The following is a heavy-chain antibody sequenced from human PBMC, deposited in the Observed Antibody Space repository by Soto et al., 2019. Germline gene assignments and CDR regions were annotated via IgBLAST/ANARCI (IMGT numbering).Heavy chain of an antibody. CDR1: GYSISSGYY. CDR2: IYHSGST. D-gene: IGHD2-8*01. CDR3: ARAHCTNGVCYRGMDV. Sequence: SETLSLTCAVSGYSISSGYYWGWIRQPPGKGLEWIGSIYHSGSTYYNPSLKSRVTISVDTSKNQFSLKLSSVTAADTAVYYCARAHCTNGVCYRGMDVWGQGTTVTVSS. V-gene: IGHV4-38-2*01. J-gene: IGHJ6*02.